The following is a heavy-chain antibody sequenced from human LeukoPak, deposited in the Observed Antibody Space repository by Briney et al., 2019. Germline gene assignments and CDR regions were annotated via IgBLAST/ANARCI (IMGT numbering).Heavy chain of an antibody. CDR2: INHSGST. V-gene: IGHV4-34*01. D-gene: IGHD3-9*01. Sequence: SETLSLTCAVYGGSFSGYYWSWIRQPPGKGLEWIGEINHSGSTNYNPSLKSRVTISVDTSKNQFSLKLSSVTAADTAVYYCARGAYDILTGFQGSGVVGGRAVTATVLFDYWGQGTLVTVSS. J-gene: IGHJ4*02. CDR1: GGSFSGYY. CDR3: ARGAYDILTGFQGSGVVGGRAVTATVLFDY.